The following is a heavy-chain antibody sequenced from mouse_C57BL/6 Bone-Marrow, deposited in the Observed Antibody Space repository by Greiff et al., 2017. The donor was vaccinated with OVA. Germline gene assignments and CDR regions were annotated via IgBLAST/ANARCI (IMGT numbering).Heavy chain of an antibody. CDR3: ARYVFAY. CDR2: IYPGDGDT. Sequence: QVQLQQSGPELVKPGASVKISCKASGYAFSSSWMNWVKQRPGKGLEWIGRIYPGDGDTNYNGKFKGKATLTAEKSSSTAYMQLSSLTSEDSAVYFCARYVFAYWGQGTLVTVSA. CDR1: GYAFSSSW. V-gene: IGHV1-82*01. J-gene: IGHJ3*01.